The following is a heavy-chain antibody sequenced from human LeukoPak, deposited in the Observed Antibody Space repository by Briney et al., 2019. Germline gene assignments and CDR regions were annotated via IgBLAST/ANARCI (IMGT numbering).Heavy chain of an antibody. CDR3: AKDLAIAVAGFFDY. V-gene: IGHV3-7*03. J-gene: IGHJ4*02. Sequence: GGSLRLSCAASGSTFSSYWMSWVRQAPGKGLEWVANIKQDGSEKYYVDSVKGRFTISRDNSKNTLYLQMNSLRAEDTAVYYCAKDLAIAVAGFFDYWGQGTLVTVSS. CDR1: GSTFSSYW. D-gene: IGHD6-19*01. CDR2: IKQDGSEK.